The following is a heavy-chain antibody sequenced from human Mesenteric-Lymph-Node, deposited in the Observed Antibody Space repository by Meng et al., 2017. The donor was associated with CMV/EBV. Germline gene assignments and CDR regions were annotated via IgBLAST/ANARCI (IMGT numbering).Heavy chain of an antibody. V-gene: IGHV3-7*01. D-gene: IGHD2-2*02. CDR3: AKEDCSSTSCHTDNYYYGMDV. J-gene: IGHJ6*02. CDR1: GFTFSSYW. CDR2: IKQDGSEK. Sequence: GESLKISCAASGFTFSSYWMSWVRQAPGKGLEWVANIKQDGSEKYYVDSVKGRFTISRDNAKNTLYLQMNSLRVEDTAVYYCAKEDCSSTSCHTDNYYYGMDVWGQGTTVTVSS.